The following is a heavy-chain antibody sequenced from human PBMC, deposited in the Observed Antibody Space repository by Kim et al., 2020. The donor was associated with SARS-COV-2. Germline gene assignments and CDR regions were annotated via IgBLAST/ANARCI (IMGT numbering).Heavy chain of an antibody. J-gene: IGHJ4*02. D-gene: IGHD6-6*01. CDR3: ARDAVARPGGDY. V-gene: IGHV3-66*01. Sequence: GGSLRLSCAASGFTVSSNYMSWVRQAPGKGLEWVSVIYSGGSTYYADSVKGRFTISRDNSKNTLYLQMNSLRAEDTAVYYCARDAVARPGGDYWGQGTLVPVSS. CDR1: GFTVSSNY. CDR2: IYSGGST.